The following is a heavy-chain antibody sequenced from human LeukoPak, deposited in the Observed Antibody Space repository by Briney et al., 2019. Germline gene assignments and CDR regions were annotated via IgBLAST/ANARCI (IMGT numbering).Heavy chain of an antibody. D-gene: IGHD4-17*01. CDR1: GFTFSTYA. J-gene: IGHJ2*01. V-gene: IGHV3-23*01. CDR2: ISGSGGST. Sequence: TGGSLRLSCAASGFTFSTYAMSWVRQAPGKGLEWVSGISGSGGSTSYADSVQGRFTVSRDNSKNTLYLQMSTLRADDTAVYFCAKDKWTGHGGYSWGSFDLWGRGTLATVSS. CDR3: AKDKWTGHGGYSWGSFDL.